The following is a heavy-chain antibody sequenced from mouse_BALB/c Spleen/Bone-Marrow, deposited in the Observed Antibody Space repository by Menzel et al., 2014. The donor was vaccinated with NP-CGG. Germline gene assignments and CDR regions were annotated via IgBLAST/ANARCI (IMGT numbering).Heavy chain of an antibody. V-gene: IGHV5-6-4*01. Sequence: DVMLVESGGGLVKPGGSLKLSCAASGFTFSSYTMSWVRQTPEKRLEWVATISSGGSYTYYPDSVKGRFTISRDNAKNTLYLQMSSLKSEDTAMYYCTRDPYYYGSSYAMDYWGQGTPVTVSS. CDR2: ISSGGSYT. J-gene: IGHJ4*01. D-gene: IGHD1-1*01. CDR1: GFTFSSYT. CDR3: TRDPYYYGSSYAMDY.